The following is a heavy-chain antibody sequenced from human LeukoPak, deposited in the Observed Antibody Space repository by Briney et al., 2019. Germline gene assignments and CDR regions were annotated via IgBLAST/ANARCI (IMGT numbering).Heavy chain of an antibody. D-gene: IGHD3-3*01. CDR2: ITATATTS. Sequence: TGGSLRLSCAASGFMFGTYAMSWVRQAPGKGLEWVAAITATATTSYFADSVKGRFTISRDNSRNTLYLQMSSLRADDTAIYYCAKDRRVRGYYFLGRGGYFDYRGQGSLVTVSS. V-gene: IGHV3-23*01. CDR1: GFMFGTYA. J-gene: IGHJ4*02. CDR3: AKDRRVRGYYFLGRGGYFDY.